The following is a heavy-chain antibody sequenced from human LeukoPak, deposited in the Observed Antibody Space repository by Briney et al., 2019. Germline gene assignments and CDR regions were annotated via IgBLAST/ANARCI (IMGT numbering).Heavy chain of an antibody. V-gene: IGHV3-23*01. D-gene: IGHD3-22*01. CDR1: GFIFNNYG. J-gene: IGHJ5*02. CDR3: AKGSSGYFADL. Sequence: GGSLRLSCSASGFIFNNYGPIWVRQAPGKGLEWGSAISNDGGGTQYADFVEGRFTISRDNAKNTLFLQMSSLRAEDTALYYCAKGSSGYFADLWGQGTLVTVSS. CDR2: ISNDGGGT.